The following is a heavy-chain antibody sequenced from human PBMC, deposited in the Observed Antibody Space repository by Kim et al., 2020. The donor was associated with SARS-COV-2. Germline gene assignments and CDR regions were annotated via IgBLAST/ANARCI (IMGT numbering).Heavy chain of an antibody. D-gene: IGHD6-19*01. CDR1: GYTFTSYA. CDR3: ARDGEMEGYIAVAGT. CDR2: INTNTGNP. J-gene: IGHJ4*02. Sequence: ASVKVSCKASGYTFTSYAMNWVRQAPGQGLEWMGWINTNTGNPTYAQGFTGRFVFSLDTSVSTAYLQISSLKAEDTAVYYCARDGEMEGYIAVAGTWGQGTLATVSS. V-gene: IGHV7-4-1*02.